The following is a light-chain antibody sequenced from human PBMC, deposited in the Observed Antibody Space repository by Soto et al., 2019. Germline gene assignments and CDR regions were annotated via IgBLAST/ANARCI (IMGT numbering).Light chain of an antibody. V-gene: IGKV1-27*01. CDR1: QAINNY. Sequence: QITQSPSCRCASEAHRVCLHCRASQAINNYFAWYQQKPGKFPTRLIYAASTLHPGVPSGFSSSGSGTDFSLTISSLQPEDSVSYYCQQSYSGLVAFGQGTKVDIK. J-gene: IGKJ1*01. CDR2: AAS. CDR3: QQSYSGLVA.